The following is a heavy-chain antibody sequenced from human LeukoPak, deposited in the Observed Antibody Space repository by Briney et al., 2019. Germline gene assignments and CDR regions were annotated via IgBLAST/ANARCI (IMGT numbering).Heavy chain of an antibody. Sequence: GGSLRLSCAASGFTFSSYAMSWVRQAPGKGLEWVSSIAATSGSTYYADSVKGRFTISRDNSKNTLYLQMNSLRAEDTAVYYCARDQGGRYCSSTSCYTFNYWGQGTLVTVSS. V-gene: IGHV3-23*01. CDR1: GFTFSSYA. CDR3: ARDQGGRYCSSTSCYTFNY. D-gene: IGHD2-2*01. J-gene: IGHJ4*02. CDR2: IAATSGST.